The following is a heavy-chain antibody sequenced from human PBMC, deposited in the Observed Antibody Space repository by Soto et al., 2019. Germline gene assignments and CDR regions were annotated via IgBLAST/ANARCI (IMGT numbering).Heavy chain of an antibody. V-gene: IGHV1-69*02. D-gene: IGHD3-22*01. CDR2: IIPILGIA. CDR3: ARVPYYYDRSWHSLDD. J-gene: IGHJ4*02. Sequence: QVQLVQSGAEVKKPGSSVKVSCKASGGTFSSYTISWVRQAPGQGLEWMGRIIPILGIANYAQKFEGRVTSAARKSTSTDYMQLSSLRSEETAVYYCARVPYYYDRSWHSLDDWGQVRLVRVAS. CDR1: GGTFSSYT.